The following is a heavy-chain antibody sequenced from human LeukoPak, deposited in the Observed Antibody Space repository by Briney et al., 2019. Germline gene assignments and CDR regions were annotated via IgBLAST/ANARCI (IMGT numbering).Heavy chain of an antibody. CDR2: ISSSGSTI. CDR1: GFTFSSYE. D-gene: IGHD3-3*01. J-gene: IGHJ4*02. CDR3: ASLPRRRPVTIFGVVMIDY. V-gene: IGHV3-48*03. Sequence: GGSLRLSCAASGFTFSSYEMNWVRQAPGKGLEWVSYISSSGSTIYYADSVKGRFTISRDNAKNSLYLQMNSLRAEDTAVYYCASLPRRRPVTIFGVVMIDYWGQGTLVTVSS.